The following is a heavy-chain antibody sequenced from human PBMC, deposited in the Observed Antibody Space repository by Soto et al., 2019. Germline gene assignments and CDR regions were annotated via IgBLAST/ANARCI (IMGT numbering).Heavy chain of an antibody. J-gene: IGHJ5*02. CDR2: INAGNGNT. CDR3: ARVAQQLVRGWWFDP. V-gene: IGHV1-3*01. CDR1: GYTFTSYA. Sequence: ASVKVSCKACGYTFTSYAMHWVRQAPGQRLEWMGWINAGNGNTKYSQKFQGRVTITRDTSASTAYMELSSLRSEDTAVYYCARVAQQLVRGWWFDPWGQGTLVTVSS. D-gene: IGHD6-13*01.